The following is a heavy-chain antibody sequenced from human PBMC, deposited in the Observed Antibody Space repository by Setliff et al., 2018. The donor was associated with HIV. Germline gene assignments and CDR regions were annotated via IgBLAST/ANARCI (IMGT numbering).Heavy chain of an antibody. V-gene: IGHV4-61*09. CDR2: IYISRNT. Sequence: SETLSLTCTVSGGSVNSQTDYWTWIRQPAGKGLEWIGHIYISRNTNYNTSLKGRVAMSVDRSKNQFSLKLNSVTAADTAVYYCARARGSVAYINTFDSWGQGTLVTVS. J-gene: IGHJ4*02. CDR1: GGSVNSQTDY. D-gene: IGHD3-16*01. CDR3: ARARGSVAYINTFDS.